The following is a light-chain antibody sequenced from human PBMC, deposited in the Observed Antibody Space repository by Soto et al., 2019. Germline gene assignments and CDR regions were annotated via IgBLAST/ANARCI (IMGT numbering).Light chain of an antibody. J-gene: IGKJ5*01. CDR3: QQRHMWPIT. V-gene: IGKV3-11*01. Sequence: EVVLTQSPVTLSLSPGERATLSCRASQSFRGLLAWYQQKPGQAPRLLIYDAYNRATGIPPRFSGSGSGTDFTLTISSLEPEDSAVYYCQQRHMWPITFVQGTLLEIK. CDR2: DAY. CDR1: QSFRGL.